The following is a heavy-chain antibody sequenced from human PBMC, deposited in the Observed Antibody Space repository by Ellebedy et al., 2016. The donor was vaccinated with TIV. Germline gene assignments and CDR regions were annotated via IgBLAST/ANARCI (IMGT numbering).Heavy chain of an antibody. J-gene: IGHJ4*02. CDR2: VSYSGRT. CDR1: GGPISSHY. V-gene: IGHV4-59*08. Sequence: MPSETLSLTCTVSGGPISSHYWTWIRQSPGKGLEWIGYVSYSGRTNYNPSLKSRVTLSVDPSKNQFSLRLISVTAADTAVYYCARPPIVGGTVAFDYWGQGILVTVSS. CDR3: ARPPIVGGTVAFDY. D-gene: IGHD1-26*01.